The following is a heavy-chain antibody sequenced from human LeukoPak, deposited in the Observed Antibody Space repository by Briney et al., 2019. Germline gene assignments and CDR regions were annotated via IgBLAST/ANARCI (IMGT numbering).Heavy chain of an antibody. J-gene: IGHJ4*02. D-gene: IGHD5-24*01. CDR1: GWSFSSYW. V-gene: IGHV3-7*04. CDR2: IKQDGSKK. CDR3: TRVGYIDEGIDY. Sequence: PGGSLRLSCAVSGWSFSSYWMTWVRQAPGKGLEWVANIKQDGSKKSYVDSVKGRFTISRDNAKNSLYLQMNSLRAEDTAIYYCTRVGYIDEGIDYWGQGTLVTVSS.